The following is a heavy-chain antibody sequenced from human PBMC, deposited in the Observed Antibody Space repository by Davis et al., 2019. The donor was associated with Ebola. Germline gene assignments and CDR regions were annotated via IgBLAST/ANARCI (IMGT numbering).Heavy chain of an antibody. J-gene: IGHJ6*02. CDR2: ISWDAGSI. CDR3: VKDGGSSWPYGLDV. CDR1: GFTFDDYA. D-gene: IGHD6-13*01. Sequence: GESLKISCVVSGFTFDDYAMHWVRQVPGKGLEWVSYISWDAGSIYYVDSVKGRFTLSRDNSKNSLFLQMNSLRAEDTGLYYCVKDGGSSWPYGLDVWGQGTTVTVSS. V-gene: IGHV3-43D*04.